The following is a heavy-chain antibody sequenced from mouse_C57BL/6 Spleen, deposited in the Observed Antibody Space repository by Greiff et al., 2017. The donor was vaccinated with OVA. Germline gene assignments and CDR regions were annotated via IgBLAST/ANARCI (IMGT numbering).Heavy chain of an antibody. J-gene: IGHJ4*01. CDR3: ARKGGSTALYAMDY. CDR2: IWTGGGT. Sequence: VKLMESGPGLVAPSQSLSITCTVSGFSLTSYAISWVRQPPGKGLEWLGVIWTGGGTNYNSAPNSRLSISKDNSKSQVFLKMNSLQTDDTARYYCARKGGSTALYAMDYWGQGTSVTVSS. CDR1: GFSLTSYA. V-gene: IGHV2-9-1*01. D-gene: IGHD1-2*01.